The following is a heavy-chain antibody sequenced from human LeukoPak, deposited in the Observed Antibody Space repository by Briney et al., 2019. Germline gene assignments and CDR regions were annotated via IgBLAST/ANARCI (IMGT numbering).Heavy chain of an antibody. V-gene: IGHV4-39*02. CDR3: ARDQPGITMVRGSNAPDY. CDR1: GGSISSSSYY. D-gene: IGHD3-10*01. Sequence: SETLSLTCTVSGGSISSSSYYWGWIRQPPGKGLEWIGSIYYSGSTYYNPSLKSRVTISVDTSKNQFSLKLSSVTAADTAVYYCARDQPGITMVRGSNAPDYWGQGTLVTVSS. CDR2: IYYSGST. J-gene: IGHJ4*02.